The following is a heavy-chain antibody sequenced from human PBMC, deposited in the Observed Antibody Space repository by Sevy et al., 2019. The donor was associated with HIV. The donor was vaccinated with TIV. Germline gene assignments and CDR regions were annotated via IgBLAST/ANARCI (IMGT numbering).Heavy chain of an antibody. Sequence: GGSLRLSCAASGLTFSSYSMNWVRQAPGKGLEWVSPISSSSSYIYYADSVKGRFTISRDNAKNSLYLQMNSLRAEDTAVYYCARERKVATYYYYYYMDVWGKGTTVTVSS. CDR2: ISSSSSYI. J-gene: IGHJ6*03. CDR3: ARERKVATYYYYYYMDV. D-gene: IGHD5-12*01. CDR1: GLTFSSYS. V-gene: IGHV3-21*01.